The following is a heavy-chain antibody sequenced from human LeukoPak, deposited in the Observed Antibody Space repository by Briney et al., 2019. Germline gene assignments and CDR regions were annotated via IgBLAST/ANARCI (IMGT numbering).Heavy chain of an antibody. V-gene: IGHV3-74*01. D-gene: IGHD1-26*01. CDR3: VYSGRYFGVY. CDR2: INSDQRRT. Sequence: PGGALRLSCAASVFTFISYWMHWVRQAPGKGLVWVSRINSDQRRTSYADSVKGRFTISRDKAKNTLYLQMNSLSAEDTAVYCCVYSGRYFGVYWGQGTLVTVST. CDR1: VFTFISYW. J-gene: IGHJ4*02.